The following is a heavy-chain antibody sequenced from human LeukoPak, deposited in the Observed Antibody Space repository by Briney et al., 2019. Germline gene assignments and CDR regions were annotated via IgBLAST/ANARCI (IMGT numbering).Heavy chain of an antibody. CDR3: ARTDSSSSRPDY. V-gene: IGHV3-11*04. Sequence: PGGSLRLSCAVSGFTFTDTYMTWIRQAPGKGLESLSYISPSGTDISYADSVKGRFTISRDNAKNSLYLQMNSLRAEDTAVYYCARTDSSSSRPDYWGQGTLVTVSS. CDR1: GFTFTDTY. J-gene: IGHJ4*02. D-gene: IGHD6-13*01. CDR2: ISPSGTDI.